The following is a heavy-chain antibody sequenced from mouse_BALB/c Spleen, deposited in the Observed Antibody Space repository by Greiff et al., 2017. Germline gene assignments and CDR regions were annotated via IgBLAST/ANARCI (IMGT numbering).Heavy chain of an antibody. CDR1: GYTFTSYT. J-gene: IGHJ3*01. D-gene: IGHD2-3*01. Sequence: QVQLQQSAAELARPGASVKMSCKASGYTFTSYTMHWVKQRPGQGLEWIGYINPSSGYTEYNQKFKDKTTLTADKSSSTAYMQLSSLTSEDSAVYYCARSHIYDGYYGGAWFAYWGQGTLVTVSA. CDR2: INPSSGYT. CDR3: ARSHIYDGYYGGAWFAY. V-gene: IGHV1-4*02.